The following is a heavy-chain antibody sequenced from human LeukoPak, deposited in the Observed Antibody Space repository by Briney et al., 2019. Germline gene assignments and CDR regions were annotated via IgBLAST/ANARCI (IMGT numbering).Heavy chain of an antibody. CDR3: ARRRRVGRTDHDFDY. CDR2: IFPADSDT. V-gene: IGHV5-51*01. Sequence: PGESLKISCKGSGYSFTSYWIGWVRQMPGKGLEWMGIIFPADSDTRYSPSFRGQVTISADKSISTAYLQWSSLKASDTAMYYCARRRRVGRTDHDFDYWGQGTLVTVSS. D-gene: IGHD1-14*01. CDR1: GYSFTSYW. J-gene: IGHJ4*02.